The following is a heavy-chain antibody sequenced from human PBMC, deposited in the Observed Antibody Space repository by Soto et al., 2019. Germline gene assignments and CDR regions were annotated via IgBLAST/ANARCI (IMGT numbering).Heavy chain of an antibody. J-gene: IGHJ4*02. D-gene: IGHD3-10*01. CDR1: GGSISSSSYY. CDR2: IYYSGST. V-gene: IGHV4-39*01. Sequence: SETLSLTCTVSGGSISSSSYYWGWIRQPPGKGLEWIGSIYYSGSTYYNPSLKSRVTISVDTSKNQFSLKLSSVTAADTAVYYCASLSIRGVIIKRGDYWGQGTLVTVSS. CDR3: ASLSIRGVIIKRGDY.